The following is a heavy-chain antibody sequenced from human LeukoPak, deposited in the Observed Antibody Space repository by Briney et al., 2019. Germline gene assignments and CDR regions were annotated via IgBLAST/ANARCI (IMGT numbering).Heavy chain of an antibody. D-gene: IGHD2-2*01. V-gene: IGHV3-30*18. Sequence: PGGSLRLSCAASGFTFSSYGMHWVRQAPGKGLEWVAVISYDGSNKYYADSVKGRFTISRDNSKNTLYLQMNSLRAEDTAGYYCAKDVGYCSSTSCYGPWGQGTLVTVSS. CDR1: GFTFSSYG. J-gene: IGHJ4*02. CDR2: ISYDGSNK. CDR3: AKDVGYCSSTSCYGP.